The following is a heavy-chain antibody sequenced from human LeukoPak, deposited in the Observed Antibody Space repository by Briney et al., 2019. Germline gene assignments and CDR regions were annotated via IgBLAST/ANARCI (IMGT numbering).Heavy chain of an antibody. V-gene: IGHV3-23*01. D-gene: IGHD3-16*01. CDR2: ISGSGGST. J-gene: IGHJ4*02. Sequence: GGSLRLSCAASVFTFSSYAMSWVRQAPGKGLEWVSAISGSGGSTYYADSVRGRFTISRDNSRDTLYLQMNSLRAEDTAVYYCAKGYYDYVWGSYYFDYWGQGTLVTVSS. CDR3: AKGYYDYVWGSYYFDY. CDR1: VFTFSSYA.